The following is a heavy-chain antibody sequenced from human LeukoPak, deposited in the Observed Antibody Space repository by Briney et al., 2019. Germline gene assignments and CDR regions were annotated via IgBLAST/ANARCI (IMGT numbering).Heavy chain of an antibody. Sequence: SETLSLTCAVYGGSFSGYYWSWIRQPPGKGLEWIGEINHSGSTNYNPSLKSRVTISVDTSRNQFSLKLSSLTAADTAVYYCARAQSGSYLGNWFDPWGQGTLVTVSS. CDR1: GGSFSGYY. V-gene: IGHV4-34*01. CDR2: INHSGST. D-gene: IGHD1-26*01. J-gene: IGHJ5*02. CDR3: ARAQSGSYLGNWFDP.